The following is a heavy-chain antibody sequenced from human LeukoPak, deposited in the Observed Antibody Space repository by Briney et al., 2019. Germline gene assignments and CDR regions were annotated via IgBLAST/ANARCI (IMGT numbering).Heavy chain of an antibody. CDR2: INHSGST. Sequence: SETLSLTCAVYGGSFSGYYWSWIRQPPGKGLEWIGEINHSGSTNYNPSLKSRVTISVDTSKNQFSLKLSSVTAADTAVHYCARHGWIAARPNYFDYWGQGTLVTVSS. V-gene: IGHV4-34*01. CDR3: ARHGWIAARPNYFDY. CDR1: GGSFSGYY. J-gene: IGHJ4*02. D-gene: IGHD6-6*01.